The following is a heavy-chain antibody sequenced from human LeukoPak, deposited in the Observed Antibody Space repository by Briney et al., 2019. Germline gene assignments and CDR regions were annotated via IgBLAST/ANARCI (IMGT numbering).Heavy chain of an antibody. J-gene: IGHJ5*02. D-gene: IGHD2-2*01. CDR1: GYTFTGYY. CDR3: ARARSGSSTRLAGWFDP. Sequence: ASVKVSCTASGYTFTGYYMHWVRQAPGQGLEWMGWINPNSGGTNYAQKFQGRVTMTRDTSISTAYMELSRLRSDDTAVYYCARARSGSSTRLAGWFDPWGQGTLVTVSS. V-gene: IGHV1-2*02. CDR2: INPNSGGT.